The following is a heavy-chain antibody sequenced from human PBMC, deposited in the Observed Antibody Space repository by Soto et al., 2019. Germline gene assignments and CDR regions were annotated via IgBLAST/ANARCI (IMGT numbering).Heavy chain of an antibody. CDR3: TTDSYSTIIIVRFDY. CDR2: IKSTIDGGTT. D-gene: IGHD3-22*01. V-gene: IGHV3-15*07. Sequence: GGSLRLSCAASGFPFPNAWMNWVRQAPGKGLEWVGRIKSTIDGGTTDYAEPVKGRFAISRDDSNNMVYLQMNSLKIEDTAVYYCTTDSYSTIIIVRFDYWGHGTLVIVSS. CDR1: GFPFPNAW. J-gene: IGHJ4*01.